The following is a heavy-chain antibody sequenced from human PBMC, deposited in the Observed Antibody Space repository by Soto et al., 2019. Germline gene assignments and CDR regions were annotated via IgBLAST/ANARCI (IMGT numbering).Heavy chain of an antibody. J-gene: IGHJ4*02. Sequence: ESGGGLVQPGGSLRLSCAASGFTFSSYSMNWVRQAPGKGLEWVSYISSSSSTIYYADSVKGRFTISRDNAKNSLYLQMNSLRDEDTAVYYCARVVGGYGDYASQYWGQGTLVTVSS. V-gene: IGHV3-48*02. CDR3: ARVVGGYGDYASQY. CDR2: ISSSSSTI. D-gene: IGHD4-17*01. CDR1: GFTFSSYS.